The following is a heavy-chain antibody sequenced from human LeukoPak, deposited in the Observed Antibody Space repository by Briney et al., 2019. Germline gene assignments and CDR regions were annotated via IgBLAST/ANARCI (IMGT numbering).Heavy chain of an antibody. CDR3: ARDRRDSSSYYPYFFDY. J-gene: IGHJ4*02. CDR1: GYSISSGYY. CDR2: IYHSGST. D-gene: IGHD6-13*01. Sequence: PSETLSLTCTVSGYSISSGYYWGWIRQPPGKGLEWIGSIYHSGSTYYNPSLKSRVTISGDTSKNQFSLKLSSVTAADTAVYYCARDRRDSSSYYPYFFDYWGQGILVTVSS. V-gene: IGHV4-38-2*02.